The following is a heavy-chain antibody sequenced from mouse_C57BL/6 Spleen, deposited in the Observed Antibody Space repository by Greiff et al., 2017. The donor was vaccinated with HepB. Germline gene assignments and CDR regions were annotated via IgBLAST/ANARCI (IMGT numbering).Heavy chain of an antibody. V-gene: IGHV1-26*01. CDR3: ASTGIPYWDVDV. J-gene: IGHJ1*03. CDR2: ITPNNGGT. Sequence: EVQLQQSGPELVKPGASVKISCKASGYTFTDYYMNWVKQSHGKSLAWIGDITPNNGGTSYNQKFNGKATLTVVKSSSTAYMELRSLTSEDSAVYYGASTGIPYWDVDVWGTGTTATVSS. CDR1: GYTFTDYY.